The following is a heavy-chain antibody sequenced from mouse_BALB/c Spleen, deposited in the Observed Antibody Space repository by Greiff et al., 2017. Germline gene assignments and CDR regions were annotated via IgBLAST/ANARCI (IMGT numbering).Heavy chain of an antibody. CDR2: ISYDGSN. D-gene: IGHD2-1*01. Sequence: EVHLVESGPGLVKPSQSLSLTCSVTGYSITSGYYWNWIRQFPGNKLEWMGYISYDGSNNYNPSLKNRISITRDTSKNQFFLKLNSVTTEDTATYYCARDDGNYEGFAYWGQGTLVTVSA. J-gene: IGHJ3*01. V-gene: IGHV3-6*02. CDR1: GYSITSGYY. CDR3: ARDDGNYEGFAY.